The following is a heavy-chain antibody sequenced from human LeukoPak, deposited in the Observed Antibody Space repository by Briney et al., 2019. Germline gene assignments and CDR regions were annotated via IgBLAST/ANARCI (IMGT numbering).Heavy chain of an antibody. CDR2: IWYDGSNK. Sequence: GRSLRLSCAASGFTFSSYGMHWVRQAPGKGREWVAVIWYDGSNKFYADSVKGRFTISRDNSKNTLYLQMNSLRAEDTAVYYCAREYSAGWFDPWGQGTLVTVSS. D-gene: IGHD6-13*01. J-gene: IGHJ5*02. CDR1: GFTFSSYG. CDR3: AREYSAGWFDP. V-gene: IGHV3-33*01.